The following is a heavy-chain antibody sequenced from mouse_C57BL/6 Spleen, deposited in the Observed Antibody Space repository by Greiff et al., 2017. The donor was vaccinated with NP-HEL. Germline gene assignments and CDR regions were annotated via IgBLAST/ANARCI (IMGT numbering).Heavy chain of an antibody. J-gene: IGHJ2*01. CDR3: ARVSTYYFDY. Sequence: EVQLVESEGGLVQPGSSMKLSCTASGFTFSDYYMAWVRQVPEKGLEWVANINYDGSSTYYLDSLKSRFIISRDNAKNILYLQMSSLKSEDTATYYCARVSTYYFDYWGQGTTLTVSS. V-gene: IGHV5-16*01. CDR2: INYDGSST. CDR1: GFTFSDYY. D-gene: IGHD1-1*01.